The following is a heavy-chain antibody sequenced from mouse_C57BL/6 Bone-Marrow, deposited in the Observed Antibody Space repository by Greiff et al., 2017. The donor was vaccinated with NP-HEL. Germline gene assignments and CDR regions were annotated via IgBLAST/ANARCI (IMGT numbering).Heavy chain of an antibody. V-gene: IGHV1-9*01. CDR3: TTYVYYFDY. Sequence: QVQLQQSGAELMKPGASVKLSCKATGYTFTGYWIEWVKQRPGHGLEWIGEILPGSGSTNYNEKFKGKATFTADTSASTAYMELSSLTNEDSAVYYCTTYVYYFDYWGQGTTLTVSS. CDR2: ILPGSGST. CDR1: GYTFTGYW. D-gene: IGHD2-14*01. J-gene: IGHJ2*01.